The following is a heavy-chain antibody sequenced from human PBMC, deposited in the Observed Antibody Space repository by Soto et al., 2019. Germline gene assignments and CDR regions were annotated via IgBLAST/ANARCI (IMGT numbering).Heavy chain of an antibody. CDR1: GGSISSDNW. CDR2: IYHRGST. V-gene: IGHV4-4*02. Sequence: QVQLQESGPGLVKPSGTLSLICAVSGGSISSDNWWTWVRQPPGKGLEWIGEIYHRGSTNYKPSLKTRVTISVDKSKNQFSLTLTSVTAADTAVYYGARTSYSGSQGSDYWGQGTLVTVSS. J-gene: IGHJ4*02. CDR3: ARTSYSGSQGSDY. D-gene: IGHD5-12*01.